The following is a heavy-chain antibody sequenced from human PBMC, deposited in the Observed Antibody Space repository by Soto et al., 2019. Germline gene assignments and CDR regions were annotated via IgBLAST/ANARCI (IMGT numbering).Heavy chain of an antibody. D-gene: IGHD2-21*01. Sequence: SETLSLTCTVSGGSISSSGYYWGWIRQPPGKGLEWIGSIYYSGSTYYNPSLKSRVTISVDTSKNQFSLKLSSVTAADTAVYYCAGGLEIAITPGGDAFDVYGQGTIVTVS. CDR2: IYYSGST. CDR1: GGSISSSGYY. V-gene: IGHV4-39*01. CDR3: AGGLEIAITPGGDAFDV. J-gene: IGHJ3*01.